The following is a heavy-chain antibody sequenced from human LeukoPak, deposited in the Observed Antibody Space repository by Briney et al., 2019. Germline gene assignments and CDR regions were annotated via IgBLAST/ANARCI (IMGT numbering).Heavy chain of an antibody. D-gene: IGHD4-11*01. V-gene: IGHV4-34*01. Sequence: SETLPLTCAVYGGSFSGYYWSWIRQPPGKGLEWIGEINHSGSTNYNPSLKSRVTISVDTSKNQFSLKLSSVTAADTAVYYCARVNTVTTSPDQYYFDYWGQGTLVTVSS. J-gene: IGHJ4*02. CDR3: ARVNTVTTSPDQYYFDY. CDR2: INHSGST. CDR1: GGSFSGYY.